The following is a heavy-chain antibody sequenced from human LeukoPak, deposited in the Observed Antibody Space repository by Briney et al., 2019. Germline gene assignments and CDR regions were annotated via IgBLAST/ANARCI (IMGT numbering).Heavy chain of an antibody. CDR3: VRDPSNSGNWFDL. CDR2: LGTDGTYT. CDR1: GFNLRDYW. V-gene: IGHV3-74*01. D-gene: IGHD4-11*01. Sequence: GGSLRLSCAASGFNLRDYWMHWVRQAPRKGLVWVSRLGTDGTYTNYADSVTGRFTISRDNAKNTLYLQMDSLRAEDTSFYYCVRDPSNSGNWFDLWGQGTLVTVSS. J-gene: IGHJ5*02.